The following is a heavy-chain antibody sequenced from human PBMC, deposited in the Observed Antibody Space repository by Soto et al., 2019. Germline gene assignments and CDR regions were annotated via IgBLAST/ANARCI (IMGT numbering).Heavy chain of an antibody. J-gene: IGHJ4*02. V-gene: IGHV1-69*13. D-gene: IGHD1-1*01. CDR1: GGTFSSNA. Sequence: ASVKVSCKASGGTFSSNAISWVRQAAGQGLEWMGGIIPILDTAKYAQKFQGRVTITADESTSTAYMELSSLRSEDTAVYYCARVATGSYFDYWGQGTLVTVSS. CDR3: ARVATGSYFDY. CDR2: IIPILDTA.